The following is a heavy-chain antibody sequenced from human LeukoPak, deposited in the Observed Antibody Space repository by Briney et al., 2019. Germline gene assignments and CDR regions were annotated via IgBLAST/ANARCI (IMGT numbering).Heavy chain of an antibody. J-gene: IGHJ4*02. D-gene: IGHD2-2*01. CDR1: GYTCTSYY. V-gene: IGHV1-2*02. CDR3: ARLGARPTDIVVVPAAIDY. Sequence: ASVKVSCKASGYTCTSYYIHWVRQAPGQGLEWMGWINPNSGGTNYAQKFQGRVTMTRDTSISTAYMELSRLRSDDTAVYYCARLGARPTDIVVVPAAIDYWGQGTLVTVSS. CDR2: INPNSGGT.